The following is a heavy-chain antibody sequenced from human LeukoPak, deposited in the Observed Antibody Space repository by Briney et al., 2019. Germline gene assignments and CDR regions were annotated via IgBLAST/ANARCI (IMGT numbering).Heavy chain of an antibody. CDR2: IVPSLGLT. J-gene: IGHJ4*02. CDR3: TRDPPRDSWEPSWDY. CDR1: GGTFSSYT. D-gene: IGHD1-26*01. V-gene: IGHV1-69*04. Sequence: ASVTVSCKTSGGTFSSYTISWVRQAPGQGLEWMGRIVPSLGLTNYAQKFQGRVTVTADKSTSTAYMELSSLRSEDTGVYYCTRDPPRDSWEPSWDYWGQGTLITVSA.